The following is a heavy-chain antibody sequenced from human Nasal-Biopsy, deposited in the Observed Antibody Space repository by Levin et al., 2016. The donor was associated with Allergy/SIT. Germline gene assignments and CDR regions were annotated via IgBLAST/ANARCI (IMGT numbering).Heavy chain of an antibody. CDR3: ARDVLEQSMVFDY. CDR2: INPSGGGT. V-gene: IGHV1-46*01. CDR1: GYTFTNYY. J-gene: IGHJ4*02. D-gene: IGHD1/OR15-1a*01. Sequence: ASVKVSCKASGYTFTNYYMHWVRQAPGQGLEWMGVINPSGGGTLYAQKFQGRVTMTRDTSTSTVYMELSSLRSEDTAVYYCARDVLEQSMVFDYWGQGTLVTVSS.